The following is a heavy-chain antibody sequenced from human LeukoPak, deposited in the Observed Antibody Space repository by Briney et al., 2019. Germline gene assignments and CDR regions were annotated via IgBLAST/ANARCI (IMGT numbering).Heavy chain of an antibody. CDR1: GFTFSNYA. Sequence: GGSLRLSCTASGFTFSNYAMSWFRQAPGKGLEWVGFIRSKAYGGTTEYAASVKGRFTISRDDSKSIAYLQMNSLKTEDTAVYYCTRDFPKAEYCGSGSYLAWGQGTLVTVSS. D-gene: IGHD3-10*01. CDR2: IRSKAYGGTT. V-gene: IGHV3-49*03. CDR3: TRDFPKAEYCGSGSYLA. J-gene: IGHJ4*02.